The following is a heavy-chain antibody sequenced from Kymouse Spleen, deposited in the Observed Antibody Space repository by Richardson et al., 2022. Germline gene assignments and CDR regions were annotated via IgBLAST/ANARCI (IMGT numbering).Heavy chain of an antibody. D-gene: IGHD6-19*01. V-gene: IGHV3-30*18. J-gene: IGHJ6*02. CDR1: GFTFSSYG. CDR3: AKVLYSSGWYGYYYYGMDV. Sequence: QVQLVESGGGVVQPGRSLRLSCAASGFTFSSYGMHWVRQAPGKGLEWVAVISYDGSNKYYADSVKGRFTISRDNSKNTLYLQMNSLRAEDTAVYYCAKVLYSSGWYGYYYYGMDVWGQGTTVTVSS. CDR2: ISYDGSNK.